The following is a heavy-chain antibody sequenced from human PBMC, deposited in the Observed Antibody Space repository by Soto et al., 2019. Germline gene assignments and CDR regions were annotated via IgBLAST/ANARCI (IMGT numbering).Heavy chain of an antibody. J-gene: IGHJ4*02. Sequence: PSETLSLTCTVSGGSISSGGYYWSWVRQHPGKGLEWIGYIYDSGSTYYNPSLKSRVTISVDTSKNQFSLKLSSVTPADTAVYYCARRYGPSFDYWGQGTLVTVSS. CDR1: GGSISSGGYY. CDR3: ARRYGPSFDY. D-gene: IGHD4-17*01. CDR2: IYDSGST. V-gene: IGHV4-31*03.